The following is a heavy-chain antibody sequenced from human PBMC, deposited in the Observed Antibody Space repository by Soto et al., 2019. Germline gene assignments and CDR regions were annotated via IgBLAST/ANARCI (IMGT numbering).Heavy chain of an antibody. CDR3: ARDMVVAAIGGYYYYGMDV. Sequence: PSETLSLTCAVYGGSFSGYYWSWIRQPPGKGLEWIGEIIHSGSTNYNPSLKSRVTISVDTSKSQFSLKLSSVTAADTAVYYCARDMVVAAIGGYYYYGMDVWGQGTTVTVSS. V-gene: IGHV4-34*12. CDR2: IIHSGST. J-gene: IGHJ6*02. D-gene: IGHD2-15*01. CDR1: GGSFSGYY.